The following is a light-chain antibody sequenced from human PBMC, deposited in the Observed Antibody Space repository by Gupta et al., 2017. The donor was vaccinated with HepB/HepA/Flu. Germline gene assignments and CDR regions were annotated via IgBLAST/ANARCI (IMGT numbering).Light chain of an antibody. Sequence: DIHMTQSPSSLSSSVVDRVTIASQASHDISNYLNWHQQKPGKAPKLLIYDSSNSATGVPSRMSGSASAAYITIIISILPPEDIATYYCQQDDDLPYTLGEGTKMELK. CDR1: HDISNY. CDR3: QQDDDLPYT. J-gene: IGKJ2*01. V-gene: IGKV1-33*01. CDR2: DSS.